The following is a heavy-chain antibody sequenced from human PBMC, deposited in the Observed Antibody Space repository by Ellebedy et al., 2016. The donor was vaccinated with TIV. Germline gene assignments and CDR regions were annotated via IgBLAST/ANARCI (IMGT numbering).Heavy chain of an antibody. V-gene: IGHV4-34*01. CDR3: ARGVAARYFGSREKTQRNGLDV. CDR2: ITHSGST. Sequence: MPSETLSLTCAVYGGSFSGYYWSWIRQRPGKGLAWIGKITHSGSTNYNPSPKARVTISVDTSKNKFSLKQSSVTAADTAVYYCARGVAARYFGSREKTQRNGLDVWGQGTTVTVSS. CDR1: GGSFSGYY. J-gene: IGHJ6*02. D-gene: IGHD3-9*01.